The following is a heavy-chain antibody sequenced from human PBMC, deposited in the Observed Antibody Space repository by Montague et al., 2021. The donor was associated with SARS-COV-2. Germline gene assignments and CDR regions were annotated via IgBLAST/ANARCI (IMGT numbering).Heavy chain of an antibody. J-gene: IGHJ2*01. D-gene: IGHD3-10*01. CDR1: GGSISSSSYY. CDR2: IYYSGST. V-gene: IGHV4-39*01. Sequence: SETLSLTCTVSGGSISSSSYYWGWIRQPPGKGLEWIGSIYYSGSTYYNPSLKSRVTISVDTSKNQFSLKLSSVTAADTAVYYCARYGYQDVLLWFGELSGWYFDLWGRGTLVTVSS. CDR3: ARYGYQDVLLWFGELSGWYFDL.